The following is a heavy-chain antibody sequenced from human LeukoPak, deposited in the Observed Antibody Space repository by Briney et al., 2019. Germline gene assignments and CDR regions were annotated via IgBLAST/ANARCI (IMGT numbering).Heavy chain of an antibody. Sequence: SETLSLTCTVSGGSISSGDYYWSWIRQPPGKGLEWIGYTYYSGSTYYNPSLKSRVTISVDTSKNQFSLKLSSVTAADTAVYYCARRSAYDSSGSKLDYWGQGTLVTVSS. CDR1: GGSISSGDYY. J-gene: IGHJ4*02. V-gene: IGHV4-30-4*01. CDR2: TYYSGST. CDR3: ARRSAYDSSGSKLDY. D-gene: IGHD3-22*01.